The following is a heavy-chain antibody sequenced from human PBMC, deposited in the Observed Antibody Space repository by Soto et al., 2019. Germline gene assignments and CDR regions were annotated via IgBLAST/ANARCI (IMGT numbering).Heavy chain of an antibody. CDR2: IKTKPDDGTI. V-gene: IGHV3-15*01. J-gene: IGHJ4*02. CDR1: GLIFSDGS. D-gene: IGHD1-1*01. CDR3: TTSNLGVDF. Sequence: GGSLRLSCAASGLIFSDGSMTWVRQAPGKGLEWVGRIKTKPDDGTIDYAAPVRGRLTISRDDSKDTLYLQMTSLTPDDTGVYYCTTSNLGVDFWGPGTLVTVSS.